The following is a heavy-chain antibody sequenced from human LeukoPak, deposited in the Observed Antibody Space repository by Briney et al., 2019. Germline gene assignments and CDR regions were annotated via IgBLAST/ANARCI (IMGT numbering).Heavy chain of an antibody. CDR1: GGSVSSSSYY. J-gene: IGHJ4*02. CDR2: IFYSGSS. CDR3: AIDLWPRGGHFDS. Sequence: SETLSLTCTVSGGSVSSSSYYWGWIRQPPGKGLEWIGSIFYSGSSYYNPSLKGRGTISLDTSKNQFSLKLNSVTAADTAVYYCAIDLWPRGGHFDSWGQGSLVTVSS. V-gene: IGHV4-39*07. D-gene: IGHD3-16*01.